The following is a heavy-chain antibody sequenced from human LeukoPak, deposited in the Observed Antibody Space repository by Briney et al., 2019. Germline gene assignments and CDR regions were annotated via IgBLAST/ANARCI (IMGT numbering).Heavy chain of an antibody. CDR3: ARVRRGGSNYFDY. CDR1: GFTVSSNY. J-gene: IGHJ4*02. CDR2: IYSGGST. Sequence: GGSLRLSCAASGFTVSSNYMSWVRQAPGKGLEWVSVIYSGGSTSYADSVKGRFTISRDNSKNTLYLQMNSLRAEDTAVYYCARVRRGGSNYFDYWGQGTLVTVSS. V-gene: IGHV3-66*01. D-gene: IGHD1-26*01.